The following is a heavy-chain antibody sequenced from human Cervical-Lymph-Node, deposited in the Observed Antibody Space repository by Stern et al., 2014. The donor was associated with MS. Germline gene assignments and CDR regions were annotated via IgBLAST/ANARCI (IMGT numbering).Heavy chain of an antibody. CDR3: ARGSSPKYYFDY. CDR2: INPSGGST. D-gene: IGHD6-6*01. J-gene: IGHJ4*02. V-gene: IGHV1-46*01. Sequence: QVQLVQSGAEVKKPGASVKVSCKASGYTFTSYYMHWVRQAPGQGLEWIGIINPSGGSTKYAQKFQGRVTMTRDTSTSTVYMELSSLRSEDTAVYYWARGSSPKYYFDYWGQGTLVTVSS. CDR1: GYTFTSYY.